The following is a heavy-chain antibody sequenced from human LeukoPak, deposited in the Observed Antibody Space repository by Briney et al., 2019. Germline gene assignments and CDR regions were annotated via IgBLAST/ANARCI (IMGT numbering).Heavy chain of an antibody. J-gene: IGHJ3*02. D-gene: IGHD2-15*01. CDR2: ISSSSYI. V-gene: IGHV3-21*01. Sequence: PGGSLRLSCAASGFTFSSYSMNWVRQAPGKGLEWVSSISSSSYIYYADSVKGRFTISRDNAKNSLYLQMNSLRAEDTAVYYCARASSFGAFDIWGQGTMVTVSS. CDR3: ARASSFGAFDI. CDR1: GFTFSSYS.